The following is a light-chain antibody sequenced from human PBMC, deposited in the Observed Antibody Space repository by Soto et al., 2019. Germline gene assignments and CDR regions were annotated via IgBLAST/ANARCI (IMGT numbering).Light chain of an antibody. CDR1: QSISSY. CDR2: AAS. CDR3: QQSYSTPFT. J-gene: IGKJ5*01. V-gene: IGKV1-39*01. Sequence: DIQMTQSPSSLSASVGDRVTITCRASQSISSYLSWYQQKPWKAPKFLIYAASSLQRGVPSRLSGSGSGTDYTLTISSLQPADLATYYCQQSYSTPFTFGQGTRLEIK.